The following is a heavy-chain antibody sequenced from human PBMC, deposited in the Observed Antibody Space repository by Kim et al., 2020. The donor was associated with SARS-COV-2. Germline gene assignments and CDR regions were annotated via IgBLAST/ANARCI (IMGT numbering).Heavy chain of an antibody. CDR2: IYSGGSST. V-gene: IGHV3-23*03. CDR3: AKDFGARGYYDILTMRSPIDYFDY. CDR1: GFTFSSYA. D-gene: IGHD3-9*01. J-gene: IGHJ4*02. Sequence: GGSLRLSCVASGFTFSSYAMSWVRQAPGKGLEWVSVIYSGGSSTYYADSVKGRFTISRDNSKNTLYLQMNSLRAEDTAVYYCAKDFGARGYYDILTMRSPIDYFDYWGQGTLVTVSS.